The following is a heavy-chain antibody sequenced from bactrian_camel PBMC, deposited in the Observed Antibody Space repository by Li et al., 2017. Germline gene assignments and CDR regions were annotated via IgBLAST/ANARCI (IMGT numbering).Heavy chain of an antibody. J-gene: IGHJ4*01. CDR1: GYDYSPNYMV. V-gene: IGHV3S54*01. CDR2: IYTAAGNA. D-gene: IGHD2*01. CDR3: AATRGPLPVRSALEEGRYNY. Sequence: HVQLVESGGGSVQAGGSLRLSCAASGYDYSPNYMVMGWFRQGTGKEREGLAVIYTAAGNAFTADSMKGRFTISQDDANNTVYLQMDSLKPEDTATYYCAATRGPLPVRSALEEGRYNYWGQGTQVTVS.